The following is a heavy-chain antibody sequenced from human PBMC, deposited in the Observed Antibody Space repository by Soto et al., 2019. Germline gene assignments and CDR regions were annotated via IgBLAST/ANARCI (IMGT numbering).Heavy chain of an antibody. CDR2: IDPSDSYT. CDR1: GYSFTIYW. Sequence: GESLKISCKGSGYSFTIYWISWVRQMPGKGLEWMGRIDPSDSYTNYSPSFQGHVTISADKSISTAYLQWSSLKASDTAMYYCARXAPGGYSYGYYYYGMDVWGLGTTVTVSS. D-gene: IGHD5-18*01. V-gene: IGHV5-10-1*01. J-gene: IGHJ6*02. CDR3: ARXAPGGYSYGYYYYGMDV.